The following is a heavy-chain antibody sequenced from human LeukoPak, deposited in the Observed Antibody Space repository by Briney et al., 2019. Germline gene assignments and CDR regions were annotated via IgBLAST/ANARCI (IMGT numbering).Heavy chain of an antibody. J-gene: IGHJ5*02. Sequence: SETLSLTCTVSGGSISGPGFYWSWIRQRPGKGLEWVGFIYYSGTTYYNPSLKSRVFISLNTSQNQVSLQLSSVTAADTAIYYCARATGGAAAADFDPWGQGTLVTVSS. D-gene: IGHD6-13*01. CDR3: ARATGGAAAADFDP. CDR1: GGSISGPGFY. CDR2: IYYSGTT. V-gene: IGHV4-31*03.